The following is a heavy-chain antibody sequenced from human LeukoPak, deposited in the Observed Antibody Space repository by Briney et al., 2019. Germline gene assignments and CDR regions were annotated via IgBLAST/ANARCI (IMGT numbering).Heavy chain of an antibody. Sequence: SETLSLTCTVSGGSINNYYWSWIRQPPRKGLAWVGYIYYSGSTNYNPSLKSRVTISVDTSKNQFALKLSSVTAADTAVYYCARIERVPYYTDVGGKGTTVTVSS. CDR2: IYYSGST. J-gene: IGHJ6*03. CDR1: GGSINNYY. V-gene: IGHV4-59*01. D-gene: IGHD2-2*01. CDR3: ARIERVPYYTDV.